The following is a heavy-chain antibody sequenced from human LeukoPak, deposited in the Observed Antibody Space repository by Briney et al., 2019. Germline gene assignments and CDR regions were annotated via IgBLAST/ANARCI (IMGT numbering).Heavy chain of an antibody. Sequence: GESLKISCEGSGYSFTSYWIGWVRQMPGKGLECMGIIYPGGSDTRYSPSFQGQVTISADKSISTAYLQWSSLKASDTAMYYCARHTDNAFDIWGQGTMVTVSS. J-gene: IGHJ3*02. CDR2: IYPGGSDT. CDR3: ARHTDNAFDI. D-gene: IGHD2-15*01. CDR1: GYSFTSYW. V-gene: IGHV5-51*01.